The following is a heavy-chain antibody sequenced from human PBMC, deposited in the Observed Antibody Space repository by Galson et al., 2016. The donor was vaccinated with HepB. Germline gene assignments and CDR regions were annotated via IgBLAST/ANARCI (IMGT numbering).Heavy chain of an antibody. D-gene: IGHD3-9*01. V-gene: IGHV1-69*13. CDR3: ARDRSYYDILSGRGDQYYFGLDV. Sequence: SVKVSCKAPGDTFSTYAISWVRQAPGQGLEWMGGIIPVFGKTNYAQTFQGRVTFTVDESSGAAYMELSSLRSEDTAVYYCARDRSYYDILSGRGDQYYFGLDVWGQGTTVIVSS. J-gene: IGHJ6*02. CDR1: GDTFSTYA. CDR2: IIPVFGKT.